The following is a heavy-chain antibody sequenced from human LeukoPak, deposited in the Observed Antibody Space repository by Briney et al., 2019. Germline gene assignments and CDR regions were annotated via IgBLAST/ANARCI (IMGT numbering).Heavy chain of an antibody. J-gene: IGHJ4*02. D-gene: IGHD5-24*01. Sequence: GASVKVSCKASGYTFTGYYMHWVRQAPGLGLEWMGWINPNSGGTNYAQKFQGRVTMTRDTSISTAYMELSRLRSDDTALYYCARSQDGYNSGYFDYWGPGTLVTVSS. V-gene: IGHV1-2*02. CDR2: INPNSGGT. CDR1: GYTFTGYY. CDR3: ARSQDGYNSGYFDY.